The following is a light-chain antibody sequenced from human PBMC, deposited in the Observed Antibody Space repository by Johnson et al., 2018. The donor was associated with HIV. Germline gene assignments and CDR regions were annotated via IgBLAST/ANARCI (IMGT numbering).Light chain of an antibody. Sequence: QSVLTQPPSVSAAPGQKVTISCSGSSSNIGNMYVSWYQQLPGTAPKLLIYDNNKRPSGTPDRFSGSKSGTSATLGITGLQTGDEADYYCGTWDSSLSAGYGFGTGTKVTVL. CDR3: GTWDSSLSAGYG. CDR1: SSNIGNMY. J-gene: IGLJ1*01. CDR2: DNN. V-gene: IGLV1-51*01.